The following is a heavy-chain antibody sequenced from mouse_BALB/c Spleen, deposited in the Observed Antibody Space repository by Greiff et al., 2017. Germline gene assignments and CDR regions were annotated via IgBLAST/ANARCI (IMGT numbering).Heavy chain of an antibody. CDR2: ISSGGSYT. CDR3: TRYDYDYGSSAFDY. V-gene: IGHV5-6-4*01. CDR1: GFTFSSYT. Sequence: EVLLVESGGGLVKPGGSLKLSCAASGFTFSSYTMSWVRQTPEQRLEWVASISSGGSYTYYPDSVQGRVTITGDNANNTLYLQLSSLKSEDTAMYYCTRYDYDYGSSAFDYWGQGTTLTVSS. J-gene: IGHJ2*01. D-gene: IGHD1-1*01.